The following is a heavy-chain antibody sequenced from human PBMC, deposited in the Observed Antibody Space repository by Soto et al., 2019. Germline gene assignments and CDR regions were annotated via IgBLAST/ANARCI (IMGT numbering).Heavy chain of an antibody. V-gene: IGHV3-23*01. D-gene: IGHD3-10*01. CDR1: GFTFSNFA. Sequence: VGSLRLSCAASGFTFSNFAMIWVRQAPGKGLEWVSGISASGGGTHYADSVKGRFTISRDNSKNTLYLQMSSLRAEDTAVYYCVKEGDGSGSYYWVYYYYGMDVWGQGTTVTVSS. CDR2: ISASGGGT. CDR3: VKEGDGSGSYYWVYYYYGMDV. J-gene: IGHJ6*02.